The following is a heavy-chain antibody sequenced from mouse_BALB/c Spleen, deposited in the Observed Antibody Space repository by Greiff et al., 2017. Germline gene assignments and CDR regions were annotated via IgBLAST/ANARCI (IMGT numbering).Heavy chain of an antibody. CDR3: AIYYDYDEAY. CDR1: GFSLTSYG. V-gene: IGHV2-9*02. J-gene: IGHJ3*01. D-gene: IGHD2-4*01. CDR2: IWAGGST. Sequence: VMLVESGPGLVAPSQSLSITCTVSGFSLTSYGVHWVRQPPGKGLEWLGVIWAGGSTNYNSALMSRLSISKDNSKSQVFLKMNSLQTDDTAMYYCAIYYDYDEAYWGQGTLVTVSA.